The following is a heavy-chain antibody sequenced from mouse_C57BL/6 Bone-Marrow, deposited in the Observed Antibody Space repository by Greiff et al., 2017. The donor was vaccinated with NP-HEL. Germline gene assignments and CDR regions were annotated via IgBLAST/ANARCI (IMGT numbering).Heavy chain of an antibody. CDR2: IYPGSGNT. V-gene: IGHV1-76*01. Sequence: QVQLQQSGAELVRPGASVKLSCKASGYTFTDYYINWVKQRPGQGLEWIARIYPGSGNTYYNEKFKGKATLTAEKSSSTAYMQLSSLTSEDSAVYFCARGKDYYGSNFDYWGQGTTLTVSS. J-gene: IGHJ2*01. CDR3: ARGKDYYGSNFDY. D-gene: IGHD1-1*01. CDR1: GYTFTDYY.